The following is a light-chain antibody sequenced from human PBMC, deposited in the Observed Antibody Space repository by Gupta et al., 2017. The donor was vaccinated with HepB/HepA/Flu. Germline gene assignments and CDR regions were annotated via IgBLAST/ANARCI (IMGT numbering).Light chain of an antibody. CDR3: QHYNSYSPT. Sequence: DIQMTQSPSTLSASAGDRVTITCRASQSISSWLAWYQQKPGKAPKVLIYKASNLESGVPSRFSGSGSGTEFTLTISSLQPDDFATYYCQHYNSYSPTFGQGTKVEIK. J-gene: IGKJ1*01. V-gene: IGKV1-5*03. CDR1: QSISSW. CDR2: KAS.